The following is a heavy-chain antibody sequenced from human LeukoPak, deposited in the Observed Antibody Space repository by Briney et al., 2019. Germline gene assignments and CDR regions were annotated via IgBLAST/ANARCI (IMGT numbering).Heavy chain of an antibody. CDR3: ARPNYGSGSYFYEHDAFDI. CDR1: GGSISSYY. CDR2: IYYSGST. J-gene: IGHJ3*02. D-gene: IGHD3-10*01. Sequence: SETLSLTCTVSGGSISSYYWSWIRQPPGKGLEWIGYIYYSGSTNYNPSLKSRVTISVDTSKNQFSLKLSSVTAADTAVYYCARPNYGSGSYFYEHDAFDIWGQGTMVTVSS. V-gene: IGHV4-59*08.